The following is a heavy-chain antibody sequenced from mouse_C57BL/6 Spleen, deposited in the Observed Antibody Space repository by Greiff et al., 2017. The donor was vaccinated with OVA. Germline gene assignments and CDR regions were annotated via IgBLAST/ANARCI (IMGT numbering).Heavy chain of an antibody. J-gene: IGHJ1*03. CDR2: IYPRDGST. D-gene: IGHD1-1*01. CDR1: GYTFTSYD. V-gene: IGHV1-85*01. Sequence: QVQLKESGPELVKPGASVKLSFKASGYTFTSYDINWVKQRPGQGLEWIGWIYPRDGSTKYNEKFKGKATLTVDTSSSTAYMELHSLTSEDSAVYFCARVTTVVAHWYFDVWGTGTTVTVSS. CDR3: ARVTTVVAHWYFDV.